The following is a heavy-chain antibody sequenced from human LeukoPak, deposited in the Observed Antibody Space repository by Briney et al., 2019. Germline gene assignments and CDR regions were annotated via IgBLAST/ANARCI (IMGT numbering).Heavy chain of an antibody. Sequence: GGSLRLSCRASGFSFSSYWMSWVRQAPGKGLEWVANVGQDGSQKYYLDSVKGRFTISRDNAKNSLYLQMDSLRVEDTAVYYCARDSGYRDYWGQGTPVTVSS. CDR1: GFSFSSYW. V-gene: IGHV3-7*03. CDR2: VGQDGSQK. J-gene: IGHJ4*02. CDR3: ARDSGYRDY. D-gene: IGHD3-9*01.